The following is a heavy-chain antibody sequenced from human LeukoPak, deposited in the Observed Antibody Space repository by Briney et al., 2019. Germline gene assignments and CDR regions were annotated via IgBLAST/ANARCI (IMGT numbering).Heavy chain of an antibody. D-gene: IGHD3-10*01. CDR3: ARVGDSGAFDI. V-gene: IGHV3-64*02. CDR2: ISRSGDST. J-gene: IGHJ3*02. Sequence: GGSLRFSCAASGFTLSDYSMHWIRQAPGKGLEYVSAISRSGDSTYYAESVKGRFTISRDISKTTLYLQMGSLRAEDMAVYYCARVGDSGAFDIWGQETMVTVSS. CDR1: GFTLSDYS.